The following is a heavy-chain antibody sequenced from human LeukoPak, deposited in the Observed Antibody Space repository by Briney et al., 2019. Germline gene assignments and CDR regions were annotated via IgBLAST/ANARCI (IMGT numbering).Heavy chain of an antibody. V-gene: IGHV1-18*04. CDR2: ISAYNGNT. J-gene: IGHJ4*02. D-gene: IGHD3-22*01. CDR3: ASSYDSSGYYQTYYFDY. CDR1: GYTFTGYY. Sequence: ASVKVSCKASGYTFTGYYMHWVRQAPGQGLEWMGWISAYNGNTNYAQKLQGRVTMTTDTSTSTAYMELRSLRSDDTAVYYCASSYDSSGYYQTYYFDYWGQGTLVTVSS.